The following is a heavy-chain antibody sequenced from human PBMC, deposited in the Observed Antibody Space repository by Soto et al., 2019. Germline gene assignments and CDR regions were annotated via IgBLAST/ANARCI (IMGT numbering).Heavy chain of an antibody. Sequence: EVQLVESGGGLVQPGGPWDFPCQAPESGFITNGMAWFGRAPGKGLEWLANMAQGGGEKYYVDSVRGRFTFSRDNAKNSLYLQMNSLRAEDTAIYYCARGGNWFDPWGQGTLVSVSS. CDR2: MAQGGGEK. CDR3: ARGGNWFDP. V-gene: IGHV3-7*05. J-gene: IGHJ5*02. CDR1: ESGFITNG. D-gene: IGHD3-10*01.